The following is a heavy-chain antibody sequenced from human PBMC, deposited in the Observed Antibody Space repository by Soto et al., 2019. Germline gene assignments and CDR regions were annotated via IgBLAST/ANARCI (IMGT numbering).Heavy chain of an antibody. J-gene: IGHJ4*02. D-gene: IGHD6-19*01. Sequence: ASVKVSCKASGYTFTGYYMHWVRQAPGQGLEWMGWINPNSGGTNYAQKFQGWVTMTRDTSISTAYMELSRLRSDDTAVYYCARSPQSPVYSSGWYDFDYWGQGTLVTVSS. V-gene: IGHV1-2*04. CDR3: ARSPQSPVYSSGWYDFDY. CDR2: INPNSGGT. CDR1: GYTFTGYY.